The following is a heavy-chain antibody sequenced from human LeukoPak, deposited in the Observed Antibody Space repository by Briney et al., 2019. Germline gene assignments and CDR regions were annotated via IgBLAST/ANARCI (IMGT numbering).Heavy chain of an antibody. Sequence: GGSLRLSCAASGFTFSSYSMNWVRQAPGKGLEGGSYISSSSSTIFYADSVKGRFTISRDNAKNSLYLQMNSLRAEDTAVYYCARVAEGYSGYDRFDFDYWGQGTLVTVSS. CDR1: GFTFSSYS. J-gene: IGHJ4*02. D-gene: IGHD5-12*01. V-gene: IGHV3-48*01. CDR3: ARVAEGYSGYDRFDFDY. CDR2: ISSSSSTI.